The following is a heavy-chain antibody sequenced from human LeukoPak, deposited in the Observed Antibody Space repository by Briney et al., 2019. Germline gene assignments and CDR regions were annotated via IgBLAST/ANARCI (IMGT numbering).Heavy chain of an antibody. CDR1: GFTFSTYS. V-gene: IGHV3-48*02. CDR2: ITRSSSAI. J-gene: IGHJ4*02. Sequence: PGGSLRLSCAASGFTFSTYSMNWVRQAPGKGLEWVSYITRSSSAIYYADSVKGRFTISRDNAKNSLYLQMNNLGDEDTAVYYCARESSIDYWGQGTLVTVSS. CDR3: ARESSIDY.